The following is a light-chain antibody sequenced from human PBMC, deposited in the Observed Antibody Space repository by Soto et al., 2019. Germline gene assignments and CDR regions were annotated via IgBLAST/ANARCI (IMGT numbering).Light chain of an antibody. CDR1: SSDVGSYNL. Sequence: QSALTQPTSVTGSAGQSITISCTGTSSDVGSYNLVSWYQQHPGKAPKLMIYEGSKRPSGISNRFSGSKSGNTASLTISGLQAEDEADYYCCSYAGPRLVFGGGTKLTVL. CDR3: CSYAGPRLV. CDR2: EGS. J-gene: IGLJ2*01. V-gene: IGLV2-23*01.